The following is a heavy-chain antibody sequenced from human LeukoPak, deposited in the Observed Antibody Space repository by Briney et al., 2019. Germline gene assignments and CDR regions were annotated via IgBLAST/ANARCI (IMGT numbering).Heavy chain of an antibody. CDR2: INHSGST. Sequence: SETLSLTCAVYGGSFSGYYWSWIRQPPGKGLEWIGEINHSGSTNYNPSLKSRVTISVDTSKNQFSLKLSSVTAADTAVYYCARGFIVVVPAAIGWVFDYWGQGTLVTVSS. V-gene: IGHV4-34*01. CDR3: ARGFIVVVPAAIGWVFDY. D-gene: IGHD2-2*01. J-gene: IGHJ4*02. CDR1: GGSFSGYY.